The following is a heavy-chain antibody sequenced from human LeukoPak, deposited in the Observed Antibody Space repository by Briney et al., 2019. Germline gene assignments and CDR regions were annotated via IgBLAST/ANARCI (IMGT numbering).Heavy chain of an antibody. J-gene: IGHJ5*02. Sequence: KPSETLSLTCAVYGGSFSGYYWSWIRQPPGKGLEWIGEINHSGSTNYNPSLKSRVTISVDTSKNQFSLKLSSVTAADTAVYYCARSITIFGVVTLPYNWFDPWGQGTLVTVSS. CDR1: GGSFSGYY. CDR3: ARSITIFGVVTLPYNWFDP. CDR2: INHSGST. D-gene: IGHD3-3*01. V-gene: IGHV4-34*01.